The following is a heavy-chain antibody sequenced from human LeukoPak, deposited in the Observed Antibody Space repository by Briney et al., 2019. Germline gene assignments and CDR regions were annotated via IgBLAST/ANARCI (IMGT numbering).Heavy chain of an antibody. CDR2: MNPNSGNT. D-gene: IGHD2-2*01. CDR3: ARIYCSSTSCYYYYYYGMDV. J-gene: IGHJ6*02. CDR1: GYTFTSHD. Sequence: ASVKVSCKASGYTFTSHDINWVRQATGQGLEWMGWMNPNSGNTGYAQKFQGRVTMTRNTSISTAYMELSSLRSEDTAVYYCARIYCSSTSCYYYYYYGMDVWGQGTTVTVSS. V-gene: IGHV1-8*01.